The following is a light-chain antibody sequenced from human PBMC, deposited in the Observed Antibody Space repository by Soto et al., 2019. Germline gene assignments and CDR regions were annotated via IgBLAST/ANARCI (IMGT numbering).Light chain of an antibody. CDR3: SSYTSSSTNVV. V-gene: IGLV2-14*03. CDR1: SSDVGAYNY. CDR2: DVS. Sequence: QSVLTQPASVSGSPGQSITISCTGTSSDVGAYNYVSWYQHHPGKAPKLMIYDVSNRPSGVSNRFSGSKSGNTASLTISGLQAEDEADYYCSSYTSSSTNVVFGGGTKVTVL. J-gene: IGLJ2*01.